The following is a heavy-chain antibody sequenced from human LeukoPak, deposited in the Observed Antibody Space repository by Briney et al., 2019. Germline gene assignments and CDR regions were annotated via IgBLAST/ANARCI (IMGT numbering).Heavy chain of an antibody. CDR3: ARLKTGYSSSWLPPYYYYGMDV. Sequence: SETLSLTCTVSGGSISSGGYYWSWIRQPPGKGLEWIGYIYYSGSTNYNPSLKSRVTISVDTSKNQFSLKLSSVTAADTAVYYCARLKTGYSSSWLPPYYYYGMDVWGQGTTVTVSS. D-gene: IGHD6-13*01. J-gene: IGHJ6*02. CDR2: IYYSGST. CDR1: GGSISSGGYY. V-gene: IGHV4-61*08.